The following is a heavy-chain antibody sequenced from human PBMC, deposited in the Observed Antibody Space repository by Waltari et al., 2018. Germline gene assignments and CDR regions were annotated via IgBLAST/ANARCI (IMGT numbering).Heavy chain of an antibody. CDR3: ARGVYCSSTSCYTGPLSY. CDR2: ISYDGSNK. V-gene: IGHV3-30-3*01. D-gene: IGHD2-2*02. CDR1: GFTFSCYA. J-gene: IGHJ4*02. Sequence: VQLVESGGGLVQPGGSLSLSCAASGFTFSCYALSWVRQAPGKGLEWVAVISYDGSNKYYADSVKGRFTISRDNSKNTLYLQMNSLRAEDTAVYYCARGVYCSSTSCYTGPLSYWGQGTLVTVSS.